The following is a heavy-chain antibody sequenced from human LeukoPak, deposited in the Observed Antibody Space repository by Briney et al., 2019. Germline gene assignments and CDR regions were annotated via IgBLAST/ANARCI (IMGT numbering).Heavy chain of an antibody. CDR1: GFTLSSYM. CDR2: ISGSAGGT. V-gene: IGHV3-23*01. CDR3: TKDPLDY. J-gene: IGHJ4*02. Sequence: PGGSLRLSCVASGFTLSSYMMSWVRQAPGKGLEWVSGISGSAGGTFYSDSVRGRFTISRDSPKNTLYLQMYSLRVEDTAVYYCTKDPLDYWGQGTLVTVSS.